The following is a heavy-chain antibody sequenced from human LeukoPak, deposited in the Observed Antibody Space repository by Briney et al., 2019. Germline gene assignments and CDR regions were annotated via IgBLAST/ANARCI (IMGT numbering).Heavy chain of an antibody. CDR1: VFTFDDYY. J-gene: IGHJ3*02. CDR3: ARPARSGIYYPDAFEN. CDR2: ISSSGTAT. D-gene: IGHD3-10*01. V-gene: IGHV3-11*04. Sequence: GGSLRLSCTASVFTFDDYYITWIRQAPGKGLDWVAYISSSGTATYYADSVKGRFTISRDNAKNSLYLQMDSLKAEDTAMYYCARPARSGIYYPDAFENWGQGTMVTVSS.